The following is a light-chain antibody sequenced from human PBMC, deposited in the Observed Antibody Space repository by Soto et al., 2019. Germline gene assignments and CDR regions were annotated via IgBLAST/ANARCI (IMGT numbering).Light chain of an antibody. CDR3: HSYDDSLSGSV. J-gene: IGLJ3*02. CDR2: GDN. V-gene: IGLV1-40*01. CDR1: SSNIGANND. Sequence: QSVLTQPPSVSGATGQRVIISCTGGSSNIGANNDVHWYQQTPGRAPKLLIYGDNNRPSGVPDRFSGSKSGTSASLAITGLQAEDEADYYCHSYDDSLSGSVFGGGTKLTVL.